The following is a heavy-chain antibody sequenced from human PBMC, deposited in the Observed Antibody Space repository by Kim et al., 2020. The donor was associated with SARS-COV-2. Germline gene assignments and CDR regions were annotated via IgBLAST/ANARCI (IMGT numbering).Heavy chain of an antibody. Sequence: GGSLRLSCAASGFTFSSYGMHWVRQAPGKGLEWVAVISYDGSNKYYADSVKGRFTISRDNSKNTLYLQMNSLRAEDTAVYYCAKRLTSGWYYFDYWGQGTLVTVSS. CDR1: GFTFSSYG. CDR2: ISYDGSNK. V-gene: IGHV3-30*18. J-gene: IGHJ4*02. CDR3: AKRLTSGWYYFDY. D-gene: IGHD6-19*01.